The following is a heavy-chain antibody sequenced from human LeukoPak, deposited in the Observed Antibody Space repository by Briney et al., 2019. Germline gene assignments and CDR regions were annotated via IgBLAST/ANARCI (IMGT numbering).Heavy chain of an antibody. CDR1: GFTFSHYW. J-gene: IGHJ4*02. CDR3: ASYCYSSSCYFY. D-gene: IGHD6-13*01. Sequence: GGSLRLSCAASGFTFSHYWMTWVRQAPGKGLEWVSNIKQDGSEKYYVDSVKGRFTISRDNAKNSLYLQMNSLRAEDTAVYFCASYCYSSSCYFYWGQATLVTVSS. V-gene: IGHV3-7*01. CDR2: IKQDGSEK.